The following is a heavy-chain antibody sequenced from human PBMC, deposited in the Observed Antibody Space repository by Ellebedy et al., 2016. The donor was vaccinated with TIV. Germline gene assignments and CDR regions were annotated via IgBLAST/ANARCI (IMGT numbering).Heavy chain of an antibody. CDR1: GFTFSSYW. CDR2: IKQDGSEK. D-gene: IGHD2-15*01. CDR3: ARDKMVAALYYYYYGMDV. J-gene: IGHJ6*02. V-gene: IGHV3-7*03. Sequence: GESLKISXAASGFTFSSYWMSWVRQAPGKGLEWVANIKQDGSEKYYVDSVKGRFTISRDNAKNSLYLQMNSLGAEDTAVYYCARDKMVAALYYYYYGMDVWGQGTTVTVSS.